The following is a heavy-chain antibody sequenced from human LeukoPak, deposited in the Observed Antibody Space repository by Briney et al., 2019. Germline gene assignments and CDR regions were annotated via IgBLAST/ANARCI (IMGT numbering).Heavy chain of an antibody. CDR2: IYYSGST. CDR1: GGSISSGGYY. CDR3: AREGEGPPLNWFDP. Sequence: SETLSLTCTVSGGSISSGGYYWSWIRQHPGEGLEWIEYIYYSGSTYYNPSLKSRITISVDTSKNQFSLKLRSVTAADTAVYYCAREGEGPPLNWFDPWGQGTLVTVSS. V-gene: IGHV4-31*03. J-gene: IGHJ5*02.